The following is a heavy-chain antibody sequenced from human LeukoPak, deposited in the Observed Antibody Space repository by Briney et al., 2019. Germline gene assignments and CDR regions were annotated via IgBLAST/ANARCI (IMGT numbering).Heavy chain of an antibody. V-gene: IGHV5-51*01. CDR3: ARLWEWLDLDYYYYYYMDV. CDR2: IYPGDSDT. CDR1: GYSFTSYW. J-gene: IGHJ6*03. Sequence: GESLKISCKGSGYSFTSYWIGWVRQMSGKGLEWMGIIYPGDSDTRYSPSFQGQVTISADKSISTAYLQWSSLKASDTAMYYCARLWEWLDLDYYYYYYMDVWGKETTVTVSS. D-gene: IGHD3-3*01.